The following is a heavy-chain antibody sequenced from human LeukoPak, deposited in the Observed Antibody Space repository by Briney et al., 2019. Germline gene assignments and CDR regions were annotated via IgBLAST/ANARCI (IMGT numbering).Heavy chain of an antibody. CDR2: IYYSGST. CDR1: GGSISSGDYY. D-gene: IGHD3-3*01. CDR3: ARAPRDYDFWSTYYYYMDV. V-gene: IGHV4-30-4*08. Sequence: SQTLSLTCTVSGGSISSGDYYWSWIRQPPGKGLEWIGYIYYSGSTYYNPSLKSRVTISVDTSKNQFSLKLSSVTAADTAVYYCARAPRDYDFWSTYYYYMDVWGKGTTVTVSS. J-gene: IGHJ6*03.